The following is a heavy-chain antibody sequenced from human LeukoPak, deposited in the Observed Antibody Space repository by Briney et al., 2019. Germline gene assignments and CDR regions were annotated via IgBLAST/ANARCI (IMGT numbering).Heavy chain of an antibody. CDR2: ISYDGSNK. CDR3: ARGTTVVWKPPFDP. J-gene: IGHJ5*02. V-gene: IGHV3-30*03. Sequence: GGSLRLSCAASGFTFSSYAMSWVRQAPGKGLEWVALISYDGSNKYYVDSVKGRFTISRDNSKNTLYLQMNSLRAEDTAVFYCARGTTVVWKPPFDPWGQGTLVTVSS. D-gene: IGHD4-23*01. CDR1: GFTFSSYA.